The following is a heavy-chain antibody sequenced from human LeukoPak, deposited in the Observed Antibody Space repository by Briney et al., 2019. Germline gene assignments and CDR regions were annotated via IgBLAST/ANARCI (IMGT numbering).Heavy chain of an antibody. J-gene: IGHJ4*02. CDR1: GFTFSSYW. V-gene: IGHV3-7*01. Sequence: GGSLRLSCAASGFTFSSYWMSWVRQAPGKGLEWVANIKQEGSEKYYVDSVKGRFTFSRDNAKNSLYLQMNSLRAEDTAVYYCARDKSYGDSSDYWGQGTLVTVSS. D-gene: IGHD4-17*01. CDR3: ARDKSYGDSSDY. CDR2: IKQEGSEK.